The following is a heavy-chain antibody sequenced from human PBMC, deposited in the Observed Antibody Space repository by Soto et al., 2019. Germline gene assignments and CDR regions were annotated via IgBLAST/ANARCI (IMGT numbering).Heavy chain of an antibody. J-gene: IGHJ1*01. CDR3: AREDYSSGYAGTFHH. CDR1: GFTLSSYV. CDR2: ISSDGSNK. Sequence: QVQLVESGGGVVQPGGSLRLSCAASGFTLSSYVMHWARQAPGKGLEWVALISSDGSNKVFADSVKGRFTISRDNSKNTLALQMNSLRAEDTAVYFCAREDYSSGYAGTFHHWGQGTLVTVSS. V-gene: IGHV3-30-3*01. D-gene: IGHD3-22*01.